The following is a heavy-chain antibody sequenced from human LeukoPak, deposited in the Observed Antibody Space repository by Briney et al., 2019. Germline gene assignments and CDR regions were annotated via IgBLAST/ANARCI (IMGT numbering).Heavy chain of an antibody. CDR3: ARLDIVATIGFDY. J-gene: IGHJ4*02. CDR1: GESFSGYY. D-gene: IGHD5-12*01. CDR2: INHSGST. V-gene: IGHV4-34*01. Sequence: SETLSLTCAVYGESFSGYYWSWIRQPPGKGLEWIGEINHSGSTNYNPSLKSRVTISVDTSKNQFSLKLSSVTAADTAVYYCARLDIVATIGFDYWGQGTLVTVSS.